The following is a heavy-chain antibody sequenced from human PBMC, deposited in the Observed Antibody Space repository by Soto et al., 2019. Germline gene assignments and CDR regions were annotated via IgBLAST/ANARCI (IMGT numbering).Heavy chain of an antibody. V-gene: IGHV4-4*07. Sequence: SETLSLTCSVSGGSMSKFYWSWIRKTAGKGLGWMGRVYATGTSDYNPSLRSRIAMSVDISKKTFSLRLRSVTAADTGVYYCVRDGSKTLRDCFDPWGQGILVT. J-gene: IGHJ5*02. D-gene: IGHD4-17*01. CDR3: VRDGSKTLRDCFDP. CDR1: GGSMSKFY. CDR2: VYATGTS.